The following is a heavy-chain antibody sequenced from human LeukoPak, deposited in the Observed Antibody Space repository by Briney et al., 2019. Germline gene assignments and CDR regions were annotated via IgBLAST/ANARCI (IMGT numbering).Heavy chain of an antibody. CDR1: GFTFSSYG. CDR2: IWYDGSNK. CDR3: ASFYYDSTSNWFDP. Sequence: HPGGSLRLSCAASGFTFSSYGMHWVRQAPGKGLEWVAVIWYDGSNKYYADSVKGRFTISRDNSKNTLYLQMNSLRAEDTAVYYCASFYYDSTSNWFDPWGHGTLVTVSS. J-gene: IGHJ5*02. D-gene: IGHD3-22*01. V-gene: IGHV3-30*19.